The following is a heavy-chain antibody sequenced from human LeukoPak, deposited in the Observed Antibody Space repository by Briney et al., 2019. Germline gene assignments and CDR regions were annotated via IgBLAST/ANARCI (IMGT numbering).Heavy chain of an antibody. Sequence: GGSLRLSCAASGFTFSSYWMHWVRQAPGKGLVWVSRINSDGSSTSYADSVKGRFTISRDNAKNTLYLQMNSLRAEDTAVYYCARGGRWLQFNFDYWGQGTLVTVSS. J-gene: IGHJ4*02. CDR3: ARGGRWLQFNFDY. CDR1: GFTFSSYW. CDR2: INSDGSST. D-gene: IGHD5-24*01. V-gene: IGHV3-74*01.